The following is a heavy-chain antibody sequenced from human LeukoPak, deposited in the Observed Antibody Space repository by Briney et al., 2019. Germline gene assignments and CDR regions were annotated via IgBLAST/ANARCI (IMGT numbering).Heavy chain of an antibody. J-gene: IGHJ3*02. CDR2: IKQDGSEM. D-gene: IGHD2-15*01. CDR3: ARDHPGHCSGANCYAGAFDI. V-gene: IGHV3-7*01. CDR1: GFTFSSYW. Sequence: GGSLRLSCAASGFTFSSYWMDWVRQAPGKGLEWVANIKQDGSEMYYVDSVKGRFTISRDNTKNSLFLHMSSLRAEDTAVYYCARDHPGHCSGANCYAGAFDIWGQGTMVTVSS.